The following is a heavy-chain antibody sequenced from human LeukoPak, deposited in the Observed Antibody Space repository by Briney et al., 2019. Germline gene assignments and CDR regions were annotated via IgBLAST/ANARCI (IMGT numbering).Heavy chain of an antibody. V-gene: IGHV3-23*01. Sequence: GGSLRLPCAASGFTFSSYAMSWGRQAPGKGLEWVSAISGSGGSTYYADSVKGRFTISRDNSKNTLYLQMNSLRAEDTAVYYCAKGVGAARPTRMVYFDYWGQGTLVTVSS. CDR2: ISGSGGST. CDR3: AKGVGAARPTRMVYFDY. CDR1: GFTFSSYA. D-gene: IGHD6-6*01. J-gene: IGHJ4*02.